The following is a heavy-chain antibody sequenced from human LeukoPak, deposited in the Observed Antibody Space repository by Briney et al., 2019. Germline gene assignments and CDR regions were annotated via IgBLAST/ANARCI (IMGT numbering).Heavy chain of an antibody. V-gene: IGHV4-34*01. D-gene: IGHD6-13*01. CDR3: ARRGPGYSSSWFIY. J-gene: IGHJ4*02. CDR2: INHSGST. CDR1: GGSFSGYY. Sequence: SETLSLTCAVYGGSFSGYYWSWIRQPPGKGLEWIGEINHSGSTNYNPSLKSRVTISVDTSKNQFSLKLSSVTAADTAVYYCARRGPGYSSSWFIYWGQGTLVTVSS.